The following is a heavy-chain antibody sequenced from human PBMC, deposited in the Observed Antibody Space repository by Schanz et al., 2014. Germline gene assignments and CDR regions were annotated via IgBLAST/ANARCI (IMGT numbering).Heavy chain of an antibody. D-gene: IGHD2-2*01. CDR3: AKDSTHIDIVLVPTAIDY. J-gene: IGHJ4*02. CDR1: GFSFSSYS. V-gene: IGHV3-48*01. CDR2: IDGKSTTV. Sequence: EVQLLESGGGLVKPGGSLRLSCSASGFSFSSYSMNWVRQAPGKGLEWLSYIDGKSTTVYYADSVKGRFTISRDNSKNTLYLHMNTLRSEDTAVYYCAKDSTHIDIVLVPTAIDYWGQGTLVTVSS.